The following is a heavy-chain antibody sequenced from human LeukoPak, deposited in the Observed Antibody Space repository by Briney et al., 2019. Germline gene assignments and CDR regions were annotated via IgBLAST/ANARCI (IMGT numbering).Heavy chain of an antibody. CDR3: ASGFPGSQGFDI. V-gene: IGHV1-69*04. CDR2: IIPIFGIA. J-gene: IGHJ3*02. D-gene: IGHD3-10*01. CDR1: GGTFSSYA. Sequence: SVKVSCKASGGTFSSYAISWVRHAPGQGLEWMGRIIPIFGIANYAQKFQGRVTITADNSTSTAYMELSSLRSEDTAVYYCASGFPGSQGFDIWGQGTMVTVSS.